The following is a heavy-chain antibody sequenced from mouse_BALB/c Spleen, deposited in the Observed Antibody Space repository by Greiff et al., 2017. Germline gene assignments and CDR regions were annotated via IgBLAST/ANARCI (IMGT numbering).Heavy chain of an antibody. CDR1: GYSITSGYY. J-gene: IGHJ4*01. CDR3: ARDGAYAMDY. V-gene: IGHV3-6*02. Sequence: VQLKQSGPGLVKPSQSLSLTCSVTGYSITSGYYWNWIRQFPGNKLEWMGYISYDGSNNYNPSLKNRISITRDTSKNQFFLKLNSVTTEDTATYYCARDGAYAMDYRGQGTSVTVSS. CDR2: ISYDGSN.